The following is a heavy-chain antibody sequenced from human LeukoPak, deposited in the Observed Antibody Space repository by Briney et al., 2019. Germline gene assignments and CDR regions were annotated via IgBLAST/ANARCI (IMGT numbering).Heavy chain of an antibody. CDR1: GFTFSSYA. D-gene: IGHD3-22*01. Sequence: GGSLRLSCAASGFTFSSYAMSWVRQAPGKGLEWVSAISGSGGSTYYPDSVKGRFTISRDNSKNTLYLQMNSLRAEDTAVYYCAKDTYYYDSTRGTNDYWGQGTLVTVSS. CDR3: AKDTYYYDSTRGTNDY. J-gene: IGHJ4*02. V-gene: IGHV3-23*01. CDR2: ISGSGGST.